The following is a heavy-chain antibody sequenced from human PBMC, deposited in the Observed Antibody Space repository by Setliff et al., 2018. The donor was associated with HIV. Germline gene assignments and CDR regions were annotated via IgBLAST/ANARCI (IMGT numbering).Heavy chain of an antibody. Sequence: SETLSLTCTVSGGSISSSSYYWGWIRQPPGKGLEWIGSIYYSGSTYYNPSLKSRVTISVDTSKNQFSLKLSSVTAADTAVYYCAREDLGSFGTYYYYYYMDVWGKGTTVTVSS. CDR1: GGSISSSSYY. V-gene: IGHV4-39*07. CDR3: AREDLGSFGTYYYYYYMDV. J-gene: IGHJ6*03. CDR2: IYYSGST. D-gene: IGHD1-26*01.